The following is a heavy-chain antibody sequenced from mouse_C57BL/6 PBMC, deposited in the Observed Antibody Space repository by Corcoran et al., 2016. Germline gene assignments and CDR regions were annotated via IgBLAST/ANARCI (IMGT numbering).Heavy chain of an antibody. D-gene: IGHD2-1*01. V-gene: IGHV1-84*01. CDR3: ARQQIYYGNPYAMDY. Sequence: QIQLQQSGPEQVKPGASVKISCKASGYTFTDYYINWVKQRPGQGLEWIGWIYPGSGNTKYNEKFKGKATLTVDTSSSTAYMQLSSLTSEDSAVYFCARQQIYYGNPYAMDYWGQGTSVTVSS. CDR2: IYPGSGNT. J-gene: IGHJ4*01. CDR1: GYTFTDYY.